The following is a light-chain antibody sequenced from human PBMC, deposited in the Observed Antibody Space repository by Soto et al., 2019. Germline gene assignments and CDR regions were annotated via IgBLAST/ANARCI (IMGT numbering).Light chain of an antibody. CDR1: QSVSSSY. Sequence: EIVVTQSPGTLSLSPGERATLSCRASQSVSSSYLAWYQQKPGQAPRLLIYGASRRATGIPDRFSGSGSGTAFSLTIIRLEPEELAVYYCQQYGSSPYTFGQGTKLGIK. V-gene: IGKV3-20*01. CDR2: GAS. J-gene: IGKJ2*01. CDR3: QQYGSSPYT.